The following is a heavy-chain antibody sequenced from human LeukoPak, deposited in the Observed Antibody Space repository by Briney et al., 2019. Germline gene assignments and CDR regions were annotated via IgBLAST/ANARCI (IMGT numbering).Heavy chain of an antibody. CDR3: ARGLNY. CDR2: FSGDGYT. CDR1: GFDVTTNY. D-gene: IGHD5/OR15-5a*01. J-gene: IGHJ4*02. V-gene: IGHV3-53*01. Sequence: GGSLRLSCAASGFDVTTNYMSWVRQVPGKGLDWVSVFSGDGYTGYADSVKGRFTVSRDSSKNTMYLQMNSLRAEDSALYYCARGLNYWGQGTLVTVSS.